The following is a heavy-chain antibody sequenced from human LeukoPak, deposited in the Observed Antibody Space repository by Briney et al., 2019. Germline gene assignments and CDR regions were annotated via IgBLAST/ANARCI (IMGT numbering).Heavy chain of an antibody. CDR3: ARGGWFGELSHFDY. Sequence: GGSLRLSCVGSGFTFSSYAMSWVRQAPGKGLEWVSVISSSGANTYYADSVKGRFTISRDNAKNSLYLQMNSLRAEDTAVYYCARGGWFGELSHFDYWGQGTLVTVSS. CDR1: GFTFSSYA. V-gene: IGHV3-23*01. D-gene: IGHD3-10*01. CDR2: ISSSGANT. J-gene: IGHJ4*02.